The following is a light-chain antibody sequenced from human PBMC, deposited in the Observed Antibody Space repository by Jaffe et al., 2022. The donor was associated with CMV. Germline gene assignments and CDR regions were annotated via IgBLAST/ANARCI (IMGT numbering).Light chain of an antibody. CDR1: QSISTY. CDR3: QQYGSSLET. J-gene: IGKJ1*01. Sequence: IVLTQSPGTLSLSPGERATLSCRASQSISTYLAWYQGKPGQAPRLLIFGASSRATGIPDRFGGSGSGTDFTLTISRLEPEDFAVYYCQQYGSSLETFGQGTKVEIK. CDR2: GAS. V-gene: IGKV3-20*01.